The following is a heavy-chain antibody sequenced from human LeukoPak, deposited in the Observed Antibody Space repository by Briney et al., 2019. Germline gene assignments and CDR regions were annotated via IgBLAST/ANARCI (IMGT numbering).Heavy chain of an antibody. CDR2: IYHSGST. J-gene: IGHJ3*02. D-gene: IGHD1-7*01. CDR3: ARGIRTGTTSKRAFDI. V-gene: IGHV4-4*02. Sequence: MTSETLSLTCAVSGGSISSSNWWSWVRQPPGKGLEWIGEIYHSGSTNYNPSLKSRVTISVDKSKNQFSLKLSSVTAADTAVYYCARGIRTGTTSKRAFDIWGQGTMVTVSS. CDR1: GGSISSSNW.